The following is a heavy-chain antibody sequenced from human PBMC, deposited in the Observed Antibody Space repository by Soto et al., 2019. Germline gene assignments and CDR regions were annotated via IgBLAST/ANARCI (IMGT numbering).Heavy chain of an antibody. CDR1: GYTFTSYG. Sequence: ASVKVSCKASGYTFTSYGISWVRQAPGQGLEWMGWISAYNGNTNYAQKLQGRVTMTTDTSTSTAYMELSRLRSDDTAVYYCAREGYDILTGYSDNFDYWGQGTLVTVSS. J-gene: IGHJ4*02. CDR2: ISAYNGNT. D-gene: IGHD3-9*01. CDR3: AREGYDILTGYSDNFDY. V-gene: IGHV1-18*01.